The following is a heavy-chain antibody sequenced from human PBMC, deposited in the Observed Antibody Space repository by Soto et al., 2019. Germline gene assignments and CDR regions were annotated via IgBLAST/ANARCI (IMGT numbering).Heavy chain of an antibody. CDR3: AREDASGYLDAFDI. CDR1: GFTVSSNY. D-gene: IGHD5-12*01. CDR2: IYSGGST. J-gene: IGHJ3*02. V-gene: IGHV3-53*01. Sequence: VSLRLSCAASGFTVSSNYMSWVRQVPGKGLEWVSVIYSGGSTYYADSVKGRFTISRDNSKNTLYLQMNSLRAEDTAVYYCAREDASGYLDAFDIWGQGTMVTVSS.